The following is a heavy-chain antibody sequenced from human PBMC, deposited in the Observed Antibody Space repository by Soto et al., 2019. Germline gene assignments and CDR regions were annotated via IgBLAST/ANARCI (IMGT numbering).Heavy chain of an antibody. CDR3: ARAVAPAATQNYYYYMDV. J-gene: IGHJ6*03. V-gene: IGHV1-18*01. CDR2: ISAYNGNT. D-gene: IGHD2-2*01. CDR1: GYTFTSYG. Sequence: ASVKVSCKASGYTFTSYGISWLRQAPGQGLEWMGWISAYNGNTNYAQKLQGRVTMTTDTSTSTAYMELRSLRSDDTAVYYCARAVAPAATQNYYYYMDVWGKGTTVTVSS.